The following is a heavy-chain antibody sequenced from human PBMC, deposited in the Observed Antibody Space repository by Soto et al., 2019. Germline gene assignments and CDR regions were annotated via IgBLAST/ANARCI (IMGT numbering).Heavy chain of an antibody. Sequence: SETLSLTCTVSGGSISSYYWSWIRQPPGKGLEWIGYIYYSGSTNYNPSLKSRVTISVDTSKNQFSLKLSSVTAADTAVYYCARDVAAAGSWFDPWGQGTLVTVSS. CDR2: IYYSGST. CDR3: ARDVAAAGSWFDP. D-gene: IGHD6-13*01. J-gene: IGHJ5*02. V-gene: IGHV4-59*01. CDR1: GGSISSYY.